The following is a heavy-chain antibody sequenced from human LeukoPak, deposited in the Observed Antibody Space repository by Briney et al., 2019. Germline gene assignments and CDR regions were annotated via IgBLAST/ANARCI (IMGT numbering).Heavy chain of an antibody. Sequence: PGGPLRLSCAASGFTFSSHAMHSGRQAPGKGLEYVSAINANGRSTYYADSVKGRFTISRDNSKTALYLQMGSLRTEDMAVYYCAMERYSVSDYDAFDIWGQGTMVTVSS. CDR2: INANGRST. D-gene: IGHD5/OR15-5a*01. V-gene: IGHV3-64*02. J-gene: IGHJ3*02. CDR3: AMERYSVSDYDAFDI. CDR1: GFTFSSHA.